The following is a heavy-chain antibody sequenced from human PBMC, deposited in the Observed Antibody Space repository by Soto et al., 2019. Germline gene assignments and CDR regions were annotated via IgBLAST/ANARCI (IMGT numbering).Heavy chain of an antibody. CDR2: IIPIFGTA. CDR1: GGTFSSYA. CDR3: ARGGRIPMIVVAFDY. V-gene: IGHV1-69*13. Sequence: SVKVSCKASGGTFSSYAISWVRQAPGQGLEWMGGIIPIFGTANYAQKFQGRVTITADESTSTAYMELSSLRSEDTAVYYCARGGRIPMIVVAFDYWGQGTLVTVSS. D-gene: IGHD3-22*01. J-gene: IGHJ4*02.